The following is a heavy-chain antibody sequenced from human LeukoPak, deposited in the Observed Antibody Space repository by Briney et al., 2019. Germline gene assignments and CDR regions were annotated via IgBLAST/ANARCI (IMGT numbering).Heavy chain of an antibody. J-gene: IGHJ5*02. CDR1: GGSISSGSYY. CDR2: IYTSGST. V-gene: IGHV4-61*02. Sequence: SETLSLTCTVSGGSISSGSYYWSWIRQPAGKGLEWIGRIYTSGSTNYNPSLKSRVTISVDTSRNQFSLKLSSVTAADTAVYYCARVRAAAGTRNWFDPWGQGTLVTVSS. D-gene: IGHD6-13*01. CDR3: ARVRAAAGTRNWFDP.